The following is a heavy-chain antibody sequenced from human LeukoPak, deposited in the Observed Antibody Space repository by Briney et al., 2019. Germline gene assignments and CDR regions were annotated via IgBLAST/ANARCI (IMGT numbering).Heavy chain of an antibody. D-gene: IGHD3-22*01. J-gene: IGHJ5*02. V-gene: IGHV1-18*01. Sequence: GASVKVSCKASGYTFTSYGISWVRQAPGQGLEWMGWISAYNGNTNYAQKLQGRVTMTTDTSTSTAYMELRSLRSDDTAVYYCARVCCYDSSGYSRDSNWFDPWGQGTLVTVSS. CDR2: ISAYNGNT. CDR3: ARVCCYDSSGYSRDSNWFDP. CDR1: GYTFTSYG.